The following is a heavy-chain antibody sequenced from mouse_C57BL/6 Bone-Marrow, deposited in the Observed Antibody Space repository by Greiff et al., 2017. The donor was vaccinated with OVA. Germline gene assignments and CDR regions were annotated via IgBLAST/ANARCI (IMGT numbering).Heavy chain of an antibody. CDR3: ARAPSYYGSSFFDY. V-gene: IGHV5-16*01. Sequence: EVQLVESEGGLVQPGSSMKLSCTASGFTFSDYYMAWVRQVPEKGLEWVANINYDGSSTYYLDSLKSRFIISRDNAKNILYLQMSSLKSEDTATYYCARAPSYYGSSFFDYWGQGTTLTVSS. CDR1: GFTFSDYY. J-gene: IGHJ2*01. D-gene: IGHD1-1*01. CDR2: INYDGSST.